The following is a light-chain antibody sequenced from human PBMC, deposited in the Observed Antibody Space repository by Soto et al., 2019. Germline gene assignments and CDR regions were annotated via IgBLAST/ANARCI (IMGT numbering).Light chain of an antibody. Sequence: QSVLAHPPSASWSPGQSLAISCTGTSSDAGGYNYVSWYQQHPGKAPKLMIYEVNKRPSGVPDRFSGSKSGNTASLTVSGLQAEDEADYYCSSYAGSSNVFGTGTKVTVL. V-gene: IGLV2-8*01. J-gene: IGLJ1*01. CDR2: EVN. CDR3: SSYAGSSNV. CDR1: SSDAGGYNY.